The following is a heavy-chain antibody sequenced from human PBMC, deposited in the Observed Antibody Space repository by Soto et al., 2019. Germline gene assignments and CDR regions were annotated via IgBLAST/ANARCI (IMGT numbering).Heavy chain of an antibody. CDR2: IIPIFGTA. CDR1: GGTFSSYA. Sequence: QVQLVQSGAEVKKPGSSVKVSCKASGGTFSSYAISWVRQAPGQGLEWMGGIIPIFGTANYAQKFQGRVTITADESTSTAYRELSSLRSEDTAVYYCARDVTYNWNDGTPGVMDYWGQGTLVTVSS. J-gene: IGHJ4*02. CDR3: ARDVTYNWNDGTPGVMDY. V-gene: IGHV1-69*01. D-gene: IGHD1-1*01.